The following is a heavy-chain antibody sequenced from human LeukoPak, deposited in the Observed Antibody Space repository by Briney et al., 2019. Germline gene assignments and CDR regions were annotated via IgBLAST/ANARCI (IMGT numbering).Heavy chain of an antibody. V-gene: IGHV4-59*01. CDR3: ARYAYCSSGRCYYDN. Sequence: SETLSLTCTVSGGSISGYYWSWIRQPPGKGLEWIGFIYYSGSTNYNPSLKSRFTRSVDTSKNQFSLTLSSVTAADTAVYYCARYAYCSSGRCYYDNWGQGTLVTVSS. J-gene: IGHJ4*02. CDR1: GGSISGYY. CDR2: IYYSGST. D-gene: IGHD2-15*01.